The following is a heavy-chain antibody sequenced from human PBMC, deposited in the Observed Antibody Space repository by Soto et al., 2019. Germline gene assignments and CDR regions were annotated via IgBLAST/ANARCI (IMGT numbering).Heavy chain of an antibody. CDR3: ARAVYISASCYARYYYYGMDV. CDR1: GGTFSSYA. J-gene: IGHJ6*02. D-gene: IGHD2-2*01. Sequence: QVQLVQSGAEVKKPGSSVKVSCKASGGTFSSYAISWVRQAPGQGLEWMGGIIPIFGTANYAQKFQGRVTITADESTSTAYMEVSSLRSEDTAVYYCARAVYISASCYARYYYYGMDVWGQGTTVTVSS. CDR2: IIPIFGTA. V-gene: IGHV1-69*12.